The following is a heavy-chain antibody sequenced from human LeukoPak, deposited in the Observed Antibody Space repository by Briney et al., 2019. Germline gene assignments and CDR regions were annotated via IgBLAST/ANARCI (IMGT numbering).Heavy chain of an antibody. CDR2: SSSSGSTI. CDR3: ARDGYNYRAFDI. V-gene: IGHV3-48*03. Sequence: GGSLRLSCAASGFSFSSYEMNWVRQAPGKGLEWVSCSSSSGSTILYADSVKGRFTISRDNAKNSLYLQMNSLRAEDTAVYYCARDGYNYRAFDIWGQGTMVTVSS. CDR1: GFSFSSYE. J-gene: IGHJ3*02. D-gene: IGHD5-24*01.